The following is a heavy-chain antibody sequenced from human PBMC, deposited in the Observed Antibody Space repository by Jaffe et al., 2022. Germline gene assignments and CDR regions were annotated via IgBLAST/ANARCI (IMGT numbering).Heavy chain of an antibody. CDR1: GGSISSGSYY. V-gene: IGHV4-61*02. CDR3: ARGNYDILTGYTDAFDI. J-gene: IGHJ3*02. D-gene: IGHD3-9*01. Sequence: QVQLQESGPGLVKPSQTLSLTCTVSGGSISSGSYYWSWIRQPAGKGLEWIGRIYTSGSTNYNPSLKSRVTISVDTSKNQFSLKLSSVTAADTAVYYCARGNYDILTGYTDAFDIWGQGTMVTVSS. CDR2: IYTSGST.